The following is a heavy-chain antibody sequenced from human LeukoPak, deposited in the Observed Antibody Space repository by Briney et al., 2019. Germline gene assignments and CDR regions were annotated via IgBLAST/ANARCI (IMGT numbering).Heavy chain of an antibody. J-gene: IGHJ4*02. Sequence: PGGSLRLSCAASGFTFSSYDMHWVRQATGKGLEWVSAIGTAGDTYYPGSVKGRFTISRENAKNSLYLQMNSLRAGDTAVYYCARGALRWQQLTAADYWGQGTLVTVSS. CDR1: GFTFSSYD. CDR3: ARGALRWQQLTAADY. D-gene: IGHD6-13*01. CDR2: IGTAGDT. V-gene: IGHV3-13*01.